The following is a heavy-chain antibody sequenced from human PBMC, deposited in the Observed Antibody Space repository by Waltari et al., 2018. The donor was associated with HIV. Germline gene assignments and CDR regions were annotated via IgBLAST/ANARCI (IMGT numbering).Heavy chain of an antibody. Sequence: QLQLQESGPGLVKPSETLSLTCPVSGGSIISNVYYWGWIRQPPGKGLEGIGGVYYSGSTYYNPSLKSRVTISVDTSKNQFYLRLRSVTAADTAVYYCAPRDYGDYQFDYWGRGTLVTVSS. CDR2: VYYSGST. CDR3: APRDYGDYQFDY. D-gene: IGHD4-17*01. V-gene: IGHV4-39*01. J-gene: IGHJ4*02. CDR1: GGSIISNVYY.